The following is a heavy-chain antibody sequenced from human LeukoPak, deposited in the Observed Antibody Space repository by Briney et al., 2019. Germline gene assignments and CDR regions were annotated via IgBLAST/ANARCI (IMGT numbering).Heavy chain of an antibody. CDR2: IYYSGST. V-gene: IGHV4-39*01. J-gene: IGHJ4*02. CDR1: GGSISSSSYY. Sequence: PSETLSLTCTVSGGSISSSSYYWGWIRQPPGKGLEWIGSIYYSGSTYYNPSLKSRVTISVDTSKNQFSLKLSSVSAADTAVYYCARQNKVAAAVGLSSGWWIDYWGQGTLVTVSS. D-gene: IGHD6-19*01. CDR3: ARQNKVAAAVGLSSGWWIDY.